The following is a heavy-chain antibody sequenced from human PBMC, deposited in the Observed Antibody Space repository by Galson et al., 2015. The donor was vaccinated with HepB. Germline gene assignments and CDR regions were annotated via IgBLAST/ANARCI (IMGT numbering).Heavy chain of an antibody. V-gene: IGHV4-59*01. CDR3: ARSLPYCTSSNCREFQH. J-gene: IGHJ1*01. CDR1: GGSISSYY. Sequence: ETLSLTCTVSGGSISSYYWSWIRQPPGKGLEWIGSIYYSGSTNYNPSLKSRVTMSVDTSKNQFSLKLRSVTAADTAMYYCARSLPYCTSSNCREFQHWGQGTLVTVSS. CDR2: IYYSGST. D-gene: IGHD2-2*01.